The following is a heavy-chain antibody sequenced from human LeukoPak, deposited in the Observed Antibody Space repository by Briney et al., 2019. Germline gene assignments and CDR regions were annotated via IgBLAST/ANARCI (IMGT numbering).Heavy chain of an antibody. CDR1: GYFISSGYY. CDR3: ARTPYSSSLGWFDP. V-gene: IGHV4-38-2*02. J-gene: IGHJ5*02. Sequence: PSETLSLTCTVSGYFISSGYYWGWIRQPPGKGLEWIGSIYHSGSTYYNPSLKSRVTISVDTSKNQFSLKLSSVTAADTAVYYCARTPYSSSLGWFDPWGQGTLVTVSS. D-gene: IGHD6-6*01. CDR2: IYHSGST.